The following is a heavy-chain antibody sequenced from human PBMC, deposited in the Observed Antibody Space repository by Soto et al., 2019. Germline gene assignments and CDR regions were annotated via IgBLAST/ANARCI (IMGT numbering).Heavy chain of an antibody. D-gene: IGHD5-18*01. CDR3: AREGDQYSYGKKPFDY. V-gene: IGHV3-33*01. CDR2: IWYDGSNK. J-gene: IGHJ4*02. Sequence: GSLRLSCAASGFTFSSYGMHWVRQAPGKGLEWVAVIWYDGSNKYYADSVKGRFTISRDNSKNTLYLQMNSLRAEDTAVYYCAREGDQYSYGKKPFDYWGQGTLVTVSS. CDR1: GFTFSSYG.